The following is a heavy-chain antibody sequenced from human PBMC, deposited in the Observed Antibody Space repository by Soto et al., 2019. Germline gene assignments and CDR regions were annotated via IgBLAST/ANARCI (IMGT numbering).Heavy chain of an antibody. J-gene: IGHJ1*01. D-gene: IGHD6-13*01. CDR3: VPYIPAAGTSYFHH. Sequence: EVQLLESGGGLVQPGGSLRLSCAASGFTFSSYAMSWVRQAPGKGLEWVSAVGTGGTAYYADSVKGRFTISRDHSKNTLYLQINSLRAEDTAVYYCVPYIPAAGTSYFHHWGQGTLVTVSS. CDR2: VGTGGTA. V-gene: IGHV3-23*01. CDR1: GFTFSSYA.